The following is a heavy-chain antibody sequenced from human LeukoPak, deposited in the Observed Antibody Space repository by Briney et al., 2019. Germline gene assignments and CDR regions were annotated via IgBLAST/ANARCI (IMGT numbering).Heavy chain of an antibody. J-gene: IGHJ3*02. D-gene: IGHD6-13*01. Sequence: PSETLSLTCTVSGGSISSYYWSWIRQPPGKGLEWIGYIYYSGSTNYNPSLKSRVTISVDTSKNQFSLKLSSVTAADTAVYYCARQTGSSWYGDAFDIWGQGTMVTVSS. CDR2: IYYSGST. V-gene: IGHV4-59*08. CDR3: ARQTGSSWYGDAFDI. CDR1: GGSISSYY.